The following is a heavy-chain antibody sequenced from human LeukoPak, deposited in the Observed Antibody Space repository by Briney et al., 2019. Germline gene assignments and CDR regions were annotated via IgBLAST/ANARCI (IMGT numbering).Heavy chain of an antibody. J-gene: IGHJ3*02. Sequence: PGGSLRLSCAASGFTFSNYGMHRVRQAPGKGLEWVAVIWFDGSNKYYADSVKGRFTISRDNSKSTLYLQLNSLRAEDTAVYYCARGGGDDAFDIWGQGTMVTVSS. D-gene: IGHD3-10*01. CDR2: IWFDGSNK. CDR1: GFTFSNYG. V-gene: IGHV3-33*01. CDR3: ARGGGDDAFDI.